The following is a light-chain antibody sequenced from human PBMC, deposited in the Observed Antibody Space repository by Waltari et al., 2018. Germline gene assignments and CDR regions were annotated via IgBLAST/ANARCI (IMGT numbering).Light chain of an antibody. CDR1: QGISSY. V-gene: IGKV1-9*01. J-gene: IGKJ2*01. CDR3: QQLNSYPYT. Sequence: DIQLTQSPSFLSASVGDRVTMTCRASQGISSYLAWYQQKPGKAPKLLIDAASTLQSGVPSGVSGSGSGTEFTLTISSLQAEDFATYYCQQLNSYPYTFGQGTKLEIK. CDR2: AAS.